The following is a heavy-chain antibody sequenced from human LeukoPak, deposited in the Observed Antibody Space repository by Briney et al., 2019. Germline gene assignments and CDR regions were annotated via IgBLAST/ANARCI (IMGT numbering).Heavy chain of an antibody. CDR1: GYSFKSYA. D-gene: IGHD1-26*01. Sequence: GASVKASCKASGYSFKSYAMNWVRQAPGQGLEWMGWINTNTENPTYAPDFTGRFVFSLDTSVSTAYLQINSLKTEDTAIYYCAREVGATGPDYWGQGSLVTVSS. CDR3: AREVGATGPDY. V-gene: IGHV7-4-1*02. J-gene: IGHJ4*02. CDR2: INTNTENP.